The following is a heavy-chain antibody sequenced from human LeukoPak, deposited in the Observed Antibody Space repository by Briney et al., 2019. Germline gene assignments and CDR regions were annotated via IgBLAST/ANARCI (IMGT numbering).Heavy chain of an antibody. V-gene: IGHV4/OR15-8*01. CDR2: INHSGST. J-gene: IGHJ6*02. Sequence: SETLSLTCGVSGDSISSTNWWTWVRQPPGKGLEWIGEINHSGSTNYNPSLKSRVTISVDTSKNQFSLKLSSVTAADTAVYYCARGPLAAAGTLTYYYYGMDVWGQGTTVTVSS. CDR1: GDSISSTNW. D-gene: IGHD6-13*01. CDR3: ARGPLAAAGTLTYYYYGMDV.